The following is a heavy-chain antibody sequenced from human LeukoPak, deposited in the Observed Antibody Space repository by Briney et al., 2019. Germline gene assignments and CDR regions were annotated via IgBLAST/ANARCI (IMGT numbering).Heavy chain of an antibody. Sequence: PSETLSLTCAVSGGSISSGGYSWSWIRQPPGKGLEWIGYIYHSGSTYYNPSLKSRVTIPVDRSKNQFSLKLSSVTAADTAVYYCARVGYGDWYYFDYWGQGTLVTVSS. V-gene: IGHV4-30-2*01. CDR2: IYHSGST. CDR3: ARVGYGDWYYFDY. CDR1: GGSISSGGYS. D-gene: IGHD4-17*01. J-gene: IGHJ4*02.